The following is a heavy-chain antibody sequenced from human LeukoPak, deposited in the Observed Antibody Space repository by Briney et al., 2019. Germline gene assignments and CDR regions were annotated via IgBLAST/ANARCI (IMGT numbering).Heavy chain of an antibody. V-gene: IGHV3-33*01. CDR2: IWYDGSNK. D-gene: IGHD2-15*01. Sequence: GGSLRLSCAASGFTFSSYGMHWVRQAPGKGLEWVAVIWYDGSNKYYADSAKGRFTISRDNSKNTLYLQMNSLRAEDTAVYYCARDSSPGYCSGGSCLFDPWGQGTLVTVSS. CDR3: ARDSSPGYCSGGSCLFDP. J-gene: IGHJ5*02. CDR1: GFTFSSYG.